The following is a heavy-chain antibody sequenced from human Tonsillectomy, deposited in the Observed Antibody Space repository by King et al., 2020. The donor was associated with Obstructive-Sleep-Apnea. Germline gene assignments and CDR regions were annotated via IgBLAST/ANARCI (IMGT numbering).Heavy chain of an antibody. CDR3: ARVCLDMVTIPKYYFDY. D-gene: IGHD5-24*01. Sequence: LQLQESGSGLVKPSQTLSLTCAVSGASISSGAYSWIWIRQPPGKGLQWIGYIHHSGSTYYNPSLKSRVTISVDRSKNQLSLKVSSVTAADTAVYYCARVCLDMVTIPKYYFDYWGQGTLVTVSS. CDR2: IHHSGST. J-gene: IGHJ4*02. CDR1: GASISSGAYS. V-gene: IGHV4-30-2*01.